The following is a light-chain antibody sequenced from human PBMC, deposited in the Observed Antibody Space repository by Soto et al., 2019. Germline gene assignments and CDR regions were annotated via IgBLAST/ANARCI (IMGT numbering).Light chain of an antibody. V-gene: IGKV2-28*01. CDR3: LQALQSPLT. CDR2: LGS. CDR1: QSLLHSNGHNY. Sequence: DFVMTQSRLSLPVTPGEPASISCRSSQSLLHSNGHNYLDWYLQKPGQSPQLLIYLGSNRPTGGPARFIANGSGTDFALKISRVDTADFGVYYCLQALQSPLTFSPGTRVYSK. J-gene: IGKJ3*01.